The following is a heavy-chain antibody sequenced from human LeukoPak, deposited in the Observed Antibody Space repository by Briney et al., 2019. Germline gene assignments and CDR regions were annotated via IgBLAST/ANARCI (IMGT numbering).Heavy chain of an antibody. Sequence: LTGGSLRLSCAASGFTFTHSWMSWVRQAPGKGLEWVANIKQDGSEEYYVDSAEGRFTISRDNAKNSVSLQMNSLRGEDTAVYYCVRALGSSSADYWGQGTLVTVSS. D-gene: IGHD6-6*01. CDR3: VRALGSSSADY. CDR1: GFTFTHSW. V-gene: IGHV3-7*01. CDR2: IKQDGSEE. J-gene: IGHJ4*02.